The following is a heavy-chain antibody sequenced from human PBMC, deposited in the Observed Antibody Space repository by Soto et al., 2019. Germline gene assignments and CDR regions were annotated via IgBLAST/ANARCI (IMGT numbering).Heavy chain of an antibody. Sequence: EVQLLESGGGLVQPGGSLRLSCAASAFTFGSYAMTWVRQAPGKGLEWVSSINAGGTNTYYADSVKGRFTVSRDNSKNTLYLQMNSLRAEDTAVYYCAKIELSYTNYWGQGTLVTVSS. J-gene: IGHJ4*02. CDR1: AFTFGSYA. CDR2: INAGGTNT. CDR3: AKIELSYTNY. V-gene: IGHV3-23*01. D-gene: IGHD3-16*02.